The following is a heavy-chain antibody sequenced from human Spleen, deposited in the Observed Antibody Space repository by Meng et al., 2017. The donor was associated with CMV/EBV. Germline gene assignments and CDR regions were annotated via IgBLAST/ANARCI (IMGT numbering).Heavy chain of an antibody. Sequence: GGSLRLSCAASGFSFDDYAMHWVRQAPGKGLEWVSSISSTSRYIYYADSVKGRFTISRDNAKNSLYLQMNSLRAEDTAVYYCARDRHQYSSSSSCFDYWGQGTLVTVSS. CDR1: GFSFDDYA. J-gene: IGHJ4*02. D-gene: IGHD6-6*01. V-gene: IGHV3-21*01. CDR2: ISSTSRYI. CDR3: ARDRHQYSSSSSCFDY.